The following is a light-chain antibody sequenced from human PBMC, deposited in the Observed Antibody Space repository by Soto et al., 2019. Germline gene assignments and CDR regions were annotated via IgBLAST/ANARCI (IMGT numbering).Light chain of an antibody. Sequence: QSVLAQPASVSGSPGQSIAISCTGTRSDVGAYNYVSWYQQHPGKAPKLMISEVTNRPSGVSDRFSGSKSGNTASLTISGLQAEDEADYYCSSYAGSNTYVFGSGTKV. V-gene: IGLV2-14*01. CDR3: SSYAGSNTYV. CDR1: RSDVGAYNY. CDR2: EVT. J-gene: IGLJ1*01.